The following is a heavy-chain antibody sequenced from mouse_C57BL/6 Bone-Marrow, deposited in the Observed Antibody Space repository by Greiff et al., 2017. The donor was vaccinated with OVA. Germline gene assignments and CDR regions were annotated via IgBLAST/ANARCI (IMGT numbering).Heavy chain of an antibody. J-gene: IGHJ4*01. CDR1: GYTFTSYT. Sequence: VQLQQSGAELARPGASVKMSCKASGYTFTSYTMHWVKQRPGQGLEWIGYINPSSGYTKYNQKFKDKATLTADKSSSTAYMQLSSLTSEDSAVYYCARYRWLLRAMDYWGQGTSVTVSS. CDR3: ARYRWLLRAMDY. V-gene: IGHV1-4*01. CDR2: INPSSGYT. D-gene: IGHD2-3*01.